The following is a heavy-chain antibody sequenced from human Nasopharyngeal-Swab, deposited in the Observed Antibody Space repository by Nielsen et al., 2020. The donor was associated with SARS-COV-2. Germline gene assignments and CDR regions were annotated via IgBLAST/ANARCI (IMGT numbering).Heavy chain of an antibody. CDR2: INPNSGGT. V-gene: IGHV1-2*06. CDR3: ARDLGYIRYCSGGSCYQDY. Sequence: ASVKVSCKASGYTFTGYYMRWVRQAPGQGLEWMGRINPNSGGTNYAQKFQGRVAMTRDTSISTAYMELSRLRSDDTAVYYCARDLGYIRYCSGGSCYQDYWGQGTLVTVSS. CDR1: GYTFTGYY. D-gene: IGHD2-15*01. J-gene: IGHJ4*02.